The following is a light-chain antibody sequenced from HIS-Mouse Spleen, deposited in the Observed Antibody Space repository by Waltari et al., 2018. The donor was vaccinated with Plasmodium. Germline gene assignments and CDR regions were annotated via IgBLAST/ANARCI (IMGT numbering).Light chain of an antibody. CDR2: KAS. CDR3: QQYNSYSWT. CDR1: QSISSR. V-gene: IGKV1-5*03. J-gene: IGKJ1*01. Sequence: DIQMTQSHSTLSASVGDRVTITCRASQSISSRLAWYQQKPGKAPKLLIYKASSLESGVPSRFSGSGSGTEFTLTISSLQPDDFATYYCQQYNSYSWTFGQGTKVEIK.